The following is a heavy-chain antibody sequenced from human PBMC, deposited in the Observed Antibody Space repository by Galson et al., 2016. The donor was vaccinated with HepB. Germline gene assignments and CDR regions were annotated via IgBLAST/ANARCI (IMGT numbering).Heavy chain of an antibody. J-gene: IGHJ4*02. CDR1: GFTFGDYW. V-gene: IGHV3-7*01. CDR2: IRRDGSQI. D-gene: IGHD2-2*01. Sequence: SLRLSCAGSGFTFGDYWMTWVRQAPGRGLEWVANIRRDGSQINNVDSVKGRFNISRDNSKNTLYLQMNSRRAEDTALYYCAKEGYVLNIVVVPVHYWGQGTLVTVSS. CDR3: AKEGYVLNIVVVPVHY.